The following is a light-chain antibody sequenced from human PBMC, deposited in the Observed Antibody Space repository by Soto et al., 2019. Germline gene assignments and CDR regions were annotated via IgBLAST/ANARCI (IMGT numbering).Light chain of an antibody. J-gene: IGKJ3*01. CDR2: GAS. CDR3: QQLHSLPLT. Sequence: DIQLTQSPSFLSASVGDRVTITCRASQGISSYLAWYQQKPGKAPKLLIYGASTLQSGVPSRFSGSGSGTEFTLTISSRQPEDFATYYCQQLHSLPLTFGPGTKVDIK. CDR1: QGISSY. V-gene: IGKV1-9*01.